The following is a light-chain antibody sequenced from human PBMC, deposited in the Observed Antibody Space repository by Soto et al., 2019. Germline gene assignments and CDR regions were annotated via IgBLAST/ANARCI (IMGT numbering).Light chain of an antibody. J-gene: IGKJ5*01. CDR3: QQYNSYPIT. CDR1: QDINSW. Sequence: DIQMTQSPSSLSASVGDRVTITCRASQDINSWLAWYQQKPGTAPKSLIYAASNLQSGVPSRFSGSGSGTNFTLTIISLQPEDFASYYCQQYNSYPITFGQGTRLEI. V-gene: IGKV1D-16*01. CDR2: AAS.